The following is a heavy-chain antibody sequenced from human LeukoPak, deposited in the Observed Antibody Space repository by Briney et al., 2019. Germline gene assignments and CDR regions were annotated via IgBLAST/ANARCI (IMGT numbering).Heavy chain of an antibody. CDR1: GGSISSYY. Sequence: PSETLSLTCTVSGGSISSYYWSWIRQPPGKGLEWIGYIYYSGSTNYNPSLKSRVTISVDTSKNQFSLKLSSVTAADTAVYYCARHGPQDYDFWSGYFSSPTYGMDLWGQGTTVTVSS. V-gene: IGHV4-59*08. CDR3: ARHGPQDYDFWSGYFSSPTYGMDL. J-gene: IGHJ6*02. D-gene: IGHD3-3*01. CDR2: IYYSGST.